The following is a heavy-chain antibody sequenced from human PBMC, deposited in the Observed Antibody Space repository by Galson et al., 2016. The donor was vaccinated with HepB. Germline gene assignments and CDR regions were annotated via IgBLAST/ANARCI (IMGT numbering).Heavy chain of an antibody. CDR2: ISGGGRFT. V-gene: IGHV3-23*01. J-gene: IGHJ4*02. CDR1: GFPFSSYD. Sequence: SLRLSCAASGFPFSSYDMSWVRQAPGKGLEWVATISGGGRFTYYPDSVKGRFTISRDNSQDTLYLEMNSLRVGDTAVYYCARDTGTLYYFVYWGQGTPVTVSS. D-gene: IGHD2/OR15-2a*01. CDR3: ARDTGTLYYFVY.